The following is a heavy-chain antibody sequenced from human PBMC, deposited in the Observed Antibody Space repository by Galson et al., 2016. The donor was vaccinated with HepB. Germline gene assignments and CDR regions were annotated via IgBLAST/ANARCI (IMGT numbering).Heavy chain of an antibody. V-gene: IGHV3-74*01. CDR3: ARVFPARCSARSCFSEGAFDI. CDR1: GFTFSTHW. CDR2: ISEDGRAT. D-gene: IGHD2-15*01. Sequence: SLRLSCAASGFTFSTHWMHWVRQAPGKGLVCVSRISEDGRATNYADSVKGRFAISSDNAKNTLYLQMNSLSAEDTALYYCARVFPARCSARSCFSEGAFDIWGQGTMVIVSS. J-gene: IGHJ3*02.